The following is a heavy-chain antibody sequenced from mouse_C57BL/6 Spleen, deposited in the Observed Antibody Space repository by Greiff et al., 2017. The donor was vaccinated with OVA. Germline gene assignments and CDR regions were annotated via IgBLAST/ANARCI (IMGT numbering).Heavy chain of an antibody. V-gene: IGHV1-26*01. CDR2: INPNNGGT. D-gene: IGHD2-12*01. J-gene: IGHJ2*01. CDR3: ARSTYYIDY. Sequence: EVQLQQSGPELVKPGASVKISCKASGYTFTDYYMNWVKQSHGKSLEWIGDINPNNGGTSYNQKFKGKATLTVDKSSSTAYMELRSLTSEDSAVYYCARSTYYIDYWGQGTTLTVSS. CDR1: GYTFTDYY.